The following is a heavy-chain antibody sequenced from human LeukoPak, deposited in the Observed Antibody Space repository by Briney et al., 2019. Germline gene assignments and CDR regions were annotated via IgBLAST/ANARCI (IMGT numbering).Heavy chain of an antibody. V-gene: IGHV2-5*01. CDR2: IYWNDDK. Sequence: SGPTLVKPTQTLTLTCTFSGFSLSTSGVGVGWIRQPPGKALEWLALIYWNDDKRCSPSLKSRLTITKDTSKNQVVLTMTNMDPVDTATYYCAHSYSSSWSNWFDPWGQGTLVTVSS. CDR3: AHSYSSSWSNWFDP. D-gene: IGHD6-13*01. J-gene: IGHJ5*02. CDR1: GFSLSTSGVG.